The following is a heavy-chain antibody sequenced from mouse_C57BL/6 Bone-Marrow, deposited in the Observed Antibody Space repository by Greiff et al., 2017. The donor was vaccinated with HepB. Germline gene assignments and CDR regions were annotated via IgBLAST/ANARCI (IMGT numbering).Heavy chain of an antibody. V-gene: IGHV1-15*01. CDR2: IDPETGGT. CDR3: TSLYYYGSSPDY. Sequence: VQLQQSGAELVRPGASVTLSCKASGYTFTDYEMHWVKQTPVHGLEWIGAIDPETGGTAYNQKFKGKAILTADKSSSTAYMELRSLTSEDSAVYYCTSLYYYGSSPDYCGQGTTLTVSS. CDR1: GYTFTDYE. J-gene: IGHJ2*01. D-gene: IGHD1-1*01.